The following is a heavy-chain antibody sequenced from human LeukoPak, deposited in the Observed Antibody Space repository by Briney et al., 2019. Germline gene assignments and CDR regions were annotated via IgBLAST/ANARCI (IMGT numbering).Heavy chain of an antibody. Sequence: SETLSLTCTVSGGSISGYSWSWIRQPPGKGLEYIGYIHYSGTANYTPSLRSRVTISVDTSKNQFSLTLTSVTVGDTAVYYCARHLVSSLPTGLDCWGQGALVTVSS. V-gene: IGHV4-59*08. D-gene: IGHD3-9*01. CDR3: ARHLVSSLPTGLDC. CDR1: GGSISGYS. CDR2: IHYSGTA. J-gene: IGHJ4*02.